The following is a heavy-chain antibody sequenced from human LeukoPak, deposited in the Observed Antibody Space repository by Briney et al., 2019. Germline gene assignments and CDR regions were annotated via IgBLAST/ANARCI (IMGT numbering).Heavy chain of an antibody. CDR2: ISGSGGST. J-gene: IGHJ3*02. V-gene: IGHV3-23*01. D-gene: IGHD1-26*01. CDR1: GFTFSSYA. Sequence: GGSLRLSCAASGFTFSSYAMSWVRQAPGKGLEWVSAISGSGGSTYYADSVKGRFTISRDNSKNTLYLQMNSLRAEDTAVYYCAVPSGVIVGARAAAFDIWGQGTMVTVSS. CDR3: AVPSGVIVGARAAAFDI.